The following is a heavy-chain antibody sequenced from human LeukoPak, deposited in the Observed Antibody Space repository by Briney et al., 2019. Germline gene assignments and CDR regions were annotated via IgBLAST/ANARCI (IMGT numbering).Heavy chain of an antibody. V-gene: IGHV3-53*01. J-gene: IGHJ4*02. CDR3: ARALVAAAGGLDY. CDR1: GFTFNSYW. CDR2: IYSGGST. D-gene: IGHD6-13*01. Sequence: GGSLRLSCAASGFTFNSYWMTWYRQAPGKGLEWVSVIYSGGSTYYADSVKGRFTISRDNSKNTLYLQMNSLRAEDTAVYYCARALVAAAGGLDYWGQGTLVTVSS.